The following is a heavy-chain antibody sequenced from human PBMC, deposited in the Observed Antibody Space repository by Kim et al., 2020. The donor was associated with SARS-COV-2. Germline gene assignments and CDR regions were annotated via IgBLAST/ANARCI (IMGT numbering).Heavy chain of an antibody. CDR3: ARGRGYSGYFFSRQPGRLGSFDY. V-gene: IGHV4-34*01. Sequence: SETLSLTCAVYGGSFSGYYWSWIRQPPGKGLEWIGEINHSGSTNYNPSLKSRVTISVDTSKNQFSLKLSSVTAADTAVYYCARGRGYSGYFFSRQPGRLGSFDYWGQGTLVTVSS. D-gene: IGHD5-12*01. CDR2: INHSGST. J-gene: IGHJ4*02. CDR1: GGSFSGYY.